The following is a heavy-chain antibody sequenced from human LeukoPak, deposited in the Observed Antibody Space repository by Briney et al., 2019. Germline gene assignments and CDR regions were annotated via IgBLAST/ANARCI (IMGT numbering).Heavy chain of an antibody. CDR1: GFTFSSYW. V-gene: IGHV3-74*01. CDR3: AKNRLRYGGNSYYFDY. D-gene: IGHD4-23*01. J-gene: IGHJ4*02. CDR2: INSDGSST. Sequence: GGSLRLSCAASGFTFSSYWMHWVRQAPGKGLVWVSRINSDGSSTSYADSVKGRFTISRDNAKNTLYLQMNSLRAEDTAVYYCAKNRLRYGGNSYYFDYWGQGTLVTASS.